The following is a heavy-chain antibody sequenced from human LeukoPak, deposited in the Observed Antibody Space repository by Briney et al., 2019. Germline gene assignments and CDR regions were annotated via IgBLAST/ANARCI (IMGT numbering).Heavy chain of an antibody. V-gene: IGHV1-69*01. CDR1: GGTFSSYA. J-gene: IGHJ6*02. CDR3: ARGGSYYFCNGMDV. CDR2: IIPIFGTA. D-gene: IGHD1-26*01. Sequence: SVKVSCKASGGTFSSYAISWVRQAPGQGLEWMGGIIPIFGTANYAQKFQGRVTITADESTSTAYMELSSLRSEDTAVYYCARGGSYYFCNGMDVWGQGTTLTVSS.